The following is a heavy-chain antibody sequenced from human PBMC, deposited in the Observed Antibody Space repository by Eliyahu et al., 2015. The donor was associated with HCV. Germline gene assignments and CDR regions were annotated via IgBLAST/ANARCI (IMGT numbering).Heavy chain of an antibody. Sequence: VVQPGRSLRLSCAASGFTFSSYGMHWVRQAPGKGLEWVAVIWYDGSNKYYADSVKGRFTISRDNSKNTLYLQMKRPETQGPGGDFFARGSCRVAAAGTNWFDPWGQGTLVTVSS. CDR3: ARGSCRVAAAGTNWFDP. CDR1: GFTFSSYG. J-gene: IGHJ5*02. V-gene: IGHV3-33*01. D-gene: IGHD6-13*01. CDR2: IWYDGSNK.